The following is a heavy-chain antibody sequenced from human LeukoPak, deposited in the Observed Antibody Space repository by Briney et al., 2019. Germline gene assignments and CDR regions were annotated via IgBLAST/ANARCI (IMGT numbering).Heavy chain of an antibody. V-gene: IGHV3-7*01. D-gene: IGHD1-14*01. CDR2: IKQDGSEK. Sequence: GGSLRLSCAASGFTFSPYWMSWVRQAPGKGLEWVANIKQDGSEKYYVDSVKGRFTISRDNAKNSLYLQMNSLRAEDTAVYYCARLTGKHFDYWGQGTLVTVSS. CDR1: GFTFSPYW. J-gene: IGHJ4*02. CDR3: ARLTGKHFDY.